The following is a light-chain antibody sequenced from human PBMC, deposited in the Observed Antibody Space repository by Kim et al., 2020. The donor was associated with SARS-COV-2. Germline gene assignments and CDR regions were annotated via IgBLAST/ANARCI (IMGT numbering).Light chain of an antibody. J-gene: IGKJ1*01. CDR1: QNIRTY. V-gene: IGKV1-39*01. Sequence: ANVGDRVTITCRASQNIRTYLNWYQQKLGTAPKFLIYGASTLQSDVPPRFSGSGSGTNFSITTSSLQPEDFATYYCQQSYSNPQTFGQGTKVDIK. CDR3: QQSYSNPQT. CDR2: GAS.